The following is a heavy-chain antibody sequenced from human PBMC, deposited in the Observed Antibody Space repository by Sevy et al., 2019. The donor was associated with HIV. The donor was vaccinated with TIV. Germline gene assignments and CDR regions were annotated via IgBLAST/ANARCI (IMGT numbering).Heavy chain of an antibody. J-gene: IGHJ4*02. D-gene: IGHD3-3*01. CDR2: IYYSGST. Sequence: SETLSLTCTVSGGSISSGGYYWSWIRQHPGKGLEWIGYIYYSGSTYYNPSLKSRVTISVDTSKNQFSLKLSSVTAADTAVYYCARYYAFWSGYGFDYWGQGTLVTVSS. CDR3: ARYYAFWSGYGFDY. CDR1: GGSISSGGYY. V-gene: IGHV4-31*03.